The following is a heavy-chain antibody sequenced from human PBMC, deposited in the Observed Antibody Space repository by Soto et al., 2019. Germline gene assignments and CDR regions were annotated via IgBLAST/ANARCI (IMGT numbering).Heavy chain of an antibody. D-gene: IGHD1-26*01. V-gene: IGHV4-4*07. CDR1: GGSITSYF. CDR3: ARDGSGSYGLDV. Sequence: PSETLSLTCTVSGGSITSYFWSWIRQPAGKEPEWIGRIQNSGTTYSNPSLKSRVTMSLDPSKNQFPLKLSSVTAADTAVYYCARDGSGSYGLDVWGQGTTVTVSS. CDR2: IQNSGTT. J-gene: IGHJ6*02.